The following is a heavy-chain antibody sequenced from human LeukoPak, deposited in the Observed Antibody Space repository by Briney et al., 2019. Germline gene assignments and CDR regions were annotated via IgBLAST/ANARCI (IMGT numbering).Heavy chain of an antibody. J-gene: IGHJ4*02. V-gene: IGHV4-38-2*02. D-gene: IGHD6-19*01. Sequence: SETLSLTCTVSGYSISSGYYWGWIRQPPGKGLEWIGSIYHSGSTYYNPSLKSRVTISVDTSKNQFSLKLSSVTAADTAVYYCAREPQWLVNYFDYWGQGTLVTVSS. CDR2: IYHSGST. CDR3: AREPQWLVNYFDY. CDR1: GYSISSGYY.